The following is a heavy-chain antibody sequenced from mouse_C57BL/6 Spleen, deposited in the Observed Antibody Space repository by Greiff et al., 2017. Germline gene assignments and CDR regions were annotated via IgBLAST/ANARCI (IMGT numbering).Heavy chain of an antibody. CDR1: GFNIKDDY. V-gene: IGHV14-4*01. CDR3: TGVLLHGC. Sequence: VQLKQSGAELVRPGASVKLSCTASGFNIKDDYMHWVKQRPEQGLEWIGWIDPENGDTESASKFQGKATITADKSYNPAYLQLSSLTSEDTAVYYCTGVLLHGCWGQGTTLTVS. D-gene: IGHD1-1*01. J-gene: IGHJ2*01. CDR2: IDPENGDT.